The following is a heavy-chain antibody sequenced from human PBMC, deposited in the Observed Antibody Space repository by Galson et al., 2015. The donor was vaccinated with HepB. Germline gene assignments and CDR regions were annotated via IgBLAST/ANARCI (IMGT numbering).Heavy chain of an antibody. V-gene: IGHV7-4-1*02. D-gene: IGHD3-9*01. CDR3: ALDHPGKALRYFDWLPTYNWFDP. CDR2: INTNTGNP. J-gene: IGHJ5*02. Sequence: SVKVSCKASGGTFSSYAISWVRQAPGQGLEWMGWINTNTGNPTYAQGFTGRFVFSLDTSVSTAYLQISSLKAEDTAVYYCALDHPGKALRYFDWLPTYNWFDPWGQGTLVTVSS. CDR1: GGTFSSYA.